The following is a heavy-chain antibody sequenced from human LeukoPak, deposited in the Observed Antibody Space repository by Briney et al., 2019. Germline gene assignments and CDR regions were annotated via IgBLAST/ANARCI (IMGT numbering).Heavy chain of an antibody. V-gene: IGHV4-59*01. Sequence: PSETLSLTCAVYGGSFSGYYWSWIRQPPGKGLEWIGYIYYSGSTNYNPSLKSRVTISVDTSKNQFSLKLSSVTAADTAVYYCARDSSSRSSGMDVWGQGTTVTVSS. CDR3: ARDSSSRSSGMDV. J-gene: IGHJ6*02. CDR2: IYYSGST. D-gene: IGHD6-13*01. CDR1: GGSFSGYY.